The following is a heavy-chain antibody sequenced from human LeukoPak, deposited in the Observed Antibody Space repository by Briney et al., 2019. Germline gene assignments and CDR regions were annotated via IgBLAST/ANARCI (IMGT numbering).Heavy chain of an antibody. CDR1: GYSFTYW. CDR2: IYSGDPHT. V-gene: IGHV5-51*01. Sequence: GESLKISCQGSGYSFTYWIGWVRQMPGKGLEWMGIIYSGDPHTKYSPSFQGRVTITADKSISTAYLQWSSLEASATAMYYCASARHGDYVWDYWGQGTLVTVSS. D-gene: IGHD4-17*01. CDR3: ASARHGDYVWDY. J-gene: IGHJ4*02.